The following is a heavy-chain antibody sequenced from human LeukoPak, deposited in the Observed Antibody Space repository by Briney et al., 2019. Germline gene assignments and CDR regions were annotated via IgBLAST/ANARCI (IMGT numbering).Heavy chain of an antibody. CDR2: IFTSGIT. CDR1: GGSISTYY. Sequence: SETLSLTCTVSGGSISTYYWSWVRQPAGKGLEWIGRIFTSGITNYNPSLKSRVTVSVDTSKNQFSLKLNSVTAADTAVYHCAKDGYSSSMDVWGKGTTVTVSS. CDR3: AKDGYSSSMDV. D-gene: IGHD6-13*01. V-gene: IGHV4-4*07. J-gene: IGHJ6*03.